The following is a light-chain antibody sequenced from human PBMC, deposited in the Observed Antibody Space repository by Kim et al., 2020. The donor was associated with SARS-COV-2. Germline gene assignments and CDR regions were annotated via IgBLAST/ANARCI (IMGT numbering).Light chain of an antibody. CDR3: QQYNSYWDS. CDR1: QTISDW. CDR2: RSS. Sequence: SASAGDRVTITCRASQTISDWLAWYQQKPGKAPKLLIYRSSHLATGVPSRFSGSGSGTEFTLTISSLQPDDFATYYCQQYNSYWDSFGQGTKLEI. J-gene: IGKJ2*03. V-gene: IGKV1-5*03.